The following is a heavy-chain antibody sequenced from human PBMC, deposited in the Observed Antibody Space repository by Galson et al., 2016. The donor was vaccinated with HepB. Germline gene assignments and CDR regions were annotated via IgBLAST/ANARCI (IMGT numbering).Heavy chain of an antibody. Sequence: SVKVSCKASGGTFSRYAFSWVRQAPGQGPEWMGAIIPVIPIVEYAQKFQGRVTITADESSSTAYMELSTLRSEDTAVYYCATTFWSGYWEYGMDVWGQGTTVTVSS. V-gene: IGHV1-69*10. CDR2: IIPVIPIV. D-gene: IGHD3-3*01. CDR3: ATTFWSGYWEYGMDV. CDR1: GGTFSRYA. J-gene: IGHJ6*02.